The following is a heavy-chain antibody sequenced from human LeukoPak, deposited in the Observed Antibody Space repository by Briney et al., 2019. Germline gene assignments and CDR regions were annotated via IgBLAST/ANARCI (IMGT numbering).Heavy chain of an antibody. D-gene: IGHD4-11*01. CDR3: ARVGRLHHGWFDP. J-gene: IGHJ5*02. CDR2: INPSGGST. CDR1: GYTFTGYY. Sequence: ASVKVSCKASGYTFTGYYLHWVRQAPGQGLEWMGIINPSGGSTSYAQKFQGRVTMTRDMSTSTVYMELSSLRSEDTAVYYCARVGRLHHGWFDPWGQGTLVTVSS. V-gene: IGHV1-46*01.